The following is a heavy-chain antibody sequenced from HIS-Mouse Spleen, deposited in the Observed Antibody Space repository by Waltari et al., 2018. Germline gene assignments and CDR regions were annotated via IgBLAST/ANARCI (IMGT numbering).Heavy chain of an antibody. Sequence: QLQLQESGPGLVKPSETLSLTCTVPGGSISSSSYYWGWIRQPPWKGLEWIGSIDYSGSTYDNPSLKSRVTISVDTSKNQFSLKLSSVTAADTAVYYCAREIPYSSSWYDWYFDLWGRGTLVTVSS. CDR2: IDYSGST. J-gene: IGHJ2*01. V-gene: IGHV4-39*07. CDR3: AREIPYSSSWYDWYFDL. D-gene: IGHD6-13*01. CDR1: GGSISSSSYY.